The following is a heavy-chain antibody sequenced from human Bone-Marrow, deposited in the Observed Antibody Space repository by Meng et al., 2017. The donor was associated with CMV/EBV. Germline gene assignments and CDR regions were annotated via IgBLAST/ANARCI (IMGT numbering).Heavy chain of an antibody. V-gene: IGHV1-69*10. J-gene: IGHJ6*02. CDR1: GYTFTSYG. Sequence: SVKVSCKASGYTFTSYGISWVRQAPGQGLEWMGGIIPILRITNHAQKFQGRVTITADKSTSTAHMELSSLRSEDTAVYYCAVFPTYYYYGMDVWGQGTTVTVSS. CDR3: AVFPTYYYYGMDV. CDR2: IIPILRIT.